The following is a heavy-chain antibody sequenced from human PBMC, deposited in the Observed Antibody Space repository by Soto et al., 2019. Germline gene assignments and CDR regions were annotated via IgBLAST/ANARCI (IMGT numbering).Heavy chain of an antibody. CDR3: ARAHYYYDSSGLYWFDP. J-gene: IGHJ5*02. V-gene: IGHV4-38-2*01. Sequence: SETLSLTCAVSGYSISSGYYWGWIRQPPGKGLGWIGSIYHSGSTYYNPSLKSRVTISVDTSKNQFSLKLSSVTAADTAVYYCARAHYYYDSSGLYWFDPWGQGTLVTVSS. CDR1: GYSISSGYY. CDR2: IYHSGST. D-gene: IGHD3-22*01.